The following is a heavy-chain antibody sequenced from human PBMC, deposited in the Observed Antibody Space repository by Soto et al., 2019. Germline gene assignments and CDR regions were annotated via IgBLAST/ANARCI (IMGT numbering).Heavy chain of an antibody. J-gene: IGHJ4*02. CDR2: ISSSGSTI. V-gene: IGHV3-48*03. Sequence: GGSLRLSCAASGFTFSSYDMNWVRLAPGKGLEWVSYISSSGSTIYYADSVKGRFTISRNNAKNSLYLQMNSLRADDTSGYDSAIEARNYYDSTGYKTLDHWGQGTLVTVSS. CDR1: GFTFSSYD. CDR3: AIEARNYYDSTGYKTLDH. D-gene: IGHD3-22*01.